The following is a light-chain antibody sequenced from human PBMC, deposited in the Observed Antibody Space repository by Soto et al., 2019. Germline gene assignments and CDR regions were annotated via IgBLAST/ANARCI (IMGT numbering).Light chain of an antibody. CDR3: SSYTSSSTYV. CDR2: DVT. CDR1: ISDVGFYAR. Sequence: QSVLTQPPSVSGSPGQSVTISCTGTISDVGFYARVSWYQQPPGTAPKLLIYDVTSRPSGVHDRFSGSQSGKTASLTISGLRTEDEADSYCSSYTSSSTYVFGPGTKVTVL. J-gene: IGLJ1*01. V-gene: IGLV2-18*02.